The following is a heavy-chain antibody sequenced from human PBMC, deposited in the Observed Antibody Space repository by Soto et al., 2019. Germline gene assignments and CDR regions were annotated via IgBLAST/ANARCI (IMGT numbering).Heavy chain of an antibody. V-gene: IGHV1-46*01. CDR2: INPSGGST. D-gene: IGHD1-26*01. J-gene: IGHJ3*02. CDR3: ARGSPVSGSYYKGAFDI. Sequence: GASVKVSCKASGYTFTSYYMHWVRQAPGQGLERMGIINPSGGSTSYAQKFQGRVTMTRDTSTSTVYMELSSLRSEDTAVYYCARGSPVSGSYYKGAFDIWGQGTMVTVSS. CDR1: GYTFTSYY.